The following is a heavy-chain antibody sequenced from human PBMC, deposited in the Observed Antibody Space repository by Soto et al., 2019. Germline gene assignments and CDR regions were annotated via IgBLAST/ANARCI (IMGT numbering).Heavy chain of an antibody. CDR3: AGKDYYYEPSNAGWFDP. D-gene: IGHD3-22*01. V-gene: IGHV3-7*05. Sequence: EVRLVESGGDLVQPGGSLRLSCAASGFIFSSSWMTWVRQAPGKGLEWVATIKPDGSEEYYVDSVKGRFAVSRDNAQNSLYLKMSSLRADDTAVYYCAGKDYYYEPSNAGWFDPWAQGTLVTVSS. CDR1: GFIFSSSW. CDR2: IKPDGSEE. J-gene: IGHJ5*02.